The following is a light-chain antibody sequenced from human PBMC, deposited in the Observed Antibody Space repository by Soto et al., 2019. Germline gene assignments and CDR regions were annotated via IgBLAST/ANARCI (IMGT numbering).Light chain of an antibody. CDR2: DAS. CDR1: QSVSSD. J-gene: IGKJ4*01. Sequence: EIVLTQSPGTLSVSPGERATLSCRASQSVSSDLAWYQQKPGQAPRLLIYDASNRATGIPARFSGSGSGTDFTLTISSLEPEDFAVYYCQQYSNWPHTFGEGTKVDIK. V-gene: IGKV3-11*01. CDR3: QQYSNWPHT.